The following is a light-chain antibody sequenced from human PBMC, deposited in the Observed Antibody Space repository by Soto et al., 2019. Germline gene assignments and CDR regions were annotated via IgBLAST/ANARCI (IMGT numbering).Light chain of an antibody. Sequence: DIQMTQSPSSLSSSEGDRVTITCQASQDISNRLNWYQQKPGKAPKLLINDASNLEAGVPSRFRGSGSGTDFTFTISSLQPEDIATYYCQQYVNLVTFGGGTKLEIK. CDR2: DAS. CDR3: QQYVNLVT. CDR1: QDISNR. J-gene: IGKJ4*01. V-gene: IGKV1-33*01.